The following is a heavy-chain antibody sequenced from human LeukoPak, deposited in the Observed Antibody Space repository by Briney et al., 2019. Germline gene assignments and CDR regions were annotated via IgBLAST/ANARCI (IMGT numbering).Heavy chain of an antibody. CDR1: GYSFTSYW. Sequence: GESLKISCKGSGYSFTSYWIGWVRQMPGKGLEWMGIIYPSDSDTRYNPSFQGQVTISADKSISTAYLQWSSLKASDTAMYYCARQGGYDSRLIDYWGQGTLVTVSS. CDR3: ARQGGYDSRLIDY. CDR2: IYPSDSDT. D-gene: IGHD3-22*01. J-gene: IGHJ4*02. V-gene: IGHV5-51*01.